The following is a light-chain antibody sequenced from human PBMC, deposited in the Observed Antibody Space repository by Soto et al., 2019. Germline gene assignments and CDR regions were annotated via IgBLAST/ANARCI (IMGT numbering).Light chain of an antibody. CDR1: SSDVGGYNY. Sequence: QSALTQPDSVSGSPGQSITISCTGTSSDVGGYNYVSWYQQHPGKAPKLMIYGVTNRPSGVSNRFSGSKSGNTASLTISGLQAEDEADYYCSSYTSSTTLSVVFGGGTKLTVL. CDR3: SSYTSSTTLSVV. V-gene: IGLV2-14*01. CDR2: GVT. J-gene: IGLJ2*01.